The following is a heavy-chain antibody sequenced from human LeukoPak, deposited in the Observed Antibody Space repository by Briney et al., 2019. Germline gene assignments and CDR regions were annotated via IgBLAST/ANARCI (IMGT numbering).Heavy chain of an antibody. CDR3: ARGGQDYYGSGSYYFAFDI. J-gene: IGHJ3*02. D-gene: IGHD3-10*01. CDR2: IKQDGSEK. Sequence: GGSLRLSCAASGFTFSSYWMSWVRQAPGKGLEWVANIKQDGSEKYYVDSVKGRFTISRDNAKNSLYLQMNSLRAEDTAVYYCARGGQDYYGSGSYYFAFDIWGQGTMVTVSS. V-gene: IGHV3-7*01. CDR1: GFTFSSYW.